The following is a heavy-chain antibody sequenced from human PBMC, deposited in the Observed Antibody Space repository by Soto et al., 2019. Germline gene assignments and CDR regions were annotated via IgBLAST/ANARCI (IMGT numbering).Heavy chain of an antibody. Sequence: EVQLVESGGGLVQPGGSLRLSCAASGFTFSSYSMNWVRQAPGKGLEWIAYISSSSSTIYYADSVEGRFTISRYNAKNSLFLQMNSLRVDDTAVYYCAETPGYLQYWGQGALVTVSS. CDR1: GFTFSSYS. CDR3: AETPGYLQY. CDR2: ISSSSSTI. J-gene: IGHJ1*01. V-gene: IGHV3-48*01.